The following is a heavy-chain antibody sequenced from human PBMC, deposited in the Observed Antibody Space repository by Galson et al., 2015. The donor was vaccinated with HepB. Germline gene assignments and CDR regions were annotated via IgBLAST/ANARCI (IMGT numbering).Heavy chain of an antibody. J-gene: IGHJ3*02. Sequence: QSGAEVKKPGQSLRISCKGSGYSFTSYWISWVRQTPGKGLEWMGKSDPIDSYTNYSPSFQGHVTISADKSISTAYLQWSSLKASDTAMYYCARRYSTLHDAFDIWGQGTMVTVSS. D-gene: IGHD6-13*01. V-gene: IGHV5-10-1*01. CDR2: SDPIDSYT. CDR3: ARRYSTLHDAFDI. CDR1: GYSFTSYW.